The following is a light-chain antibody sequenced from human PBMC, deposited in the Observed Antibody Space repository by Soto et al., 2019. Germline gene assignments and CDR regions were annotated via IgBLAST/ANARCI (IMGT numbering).Light chain of an antibody. V-gene: IGLV2-23*01. CDR3: CSYAGTSISYV. CDR1: SSDVGSYNL. CDR2: EGS. Sequence: QSALTQPASVSGSPGQSITISCTGTSSDVGSYNLVSWYQQHPGKAPKLMIYEGSKRPSGVSNRFSGSKSGNTASLTISGLQAEDEADYYCCSYAGTSISYVSGTGTKLTVL. J-gene: IGLJ1*01.